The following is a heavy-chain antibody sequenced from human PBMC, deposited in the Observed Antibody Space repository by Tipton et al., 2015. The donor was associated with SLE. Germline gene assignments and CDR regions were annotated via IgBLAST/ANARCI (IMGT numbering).Heavy chain of an antibody. CDR2: TRNKVNSHTT. V-gene: IGHV3-72*01. CDR1: GFIFSDHY. CDR3: VASGYDYRHFDY. Sequence: SLRLSCAASGFIFSDHYMDWVRQAPGKGLEWVGRTRNKVNSHTTEYAASVKGRFTISRDDSENSLYLQMNSLKTKDTAVYYCVASGYDYRHFDYWGQGILVTVSS. J-gene: IGHJ4*02. D-gene: IGHD5-12*01.